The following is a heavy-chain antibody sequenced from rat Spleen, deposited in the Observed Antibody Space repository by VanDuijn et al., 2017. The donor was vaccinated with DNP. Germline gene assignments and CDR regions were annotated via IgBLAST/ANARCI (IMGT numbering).Heavy chain of an antibody. V-gene: IGHV2S12*01. Sequence: QVQLKESGPGMVQPSQTLSLTCTVSGFSLTTYGVSWVRQPPGKGLEWIAAISSGGTTYYTSALKSRLSISRDTSKSQVFLKMNSLHTEDTAIYFCTGLHTTGTPGGYWGQGVMVTVSS. D-gene: IGHD1-9*01. J-gene: IGHJ2*01. CDR3: TGLHTTGTPGGY. CDR2: ISSGGTT. CDR1: GFSLTTYG.